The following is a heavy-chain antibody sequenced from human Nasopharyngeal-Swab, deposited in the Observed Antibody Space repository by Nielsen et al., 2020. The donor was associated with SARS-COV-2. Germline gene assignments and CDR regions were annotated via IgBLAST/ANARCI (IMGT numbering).Heavy chain of an antibody. CDR3: ARERAYGSGNYFYYYYGMDV. Sequence: ASVKVSCKVSGYTLTELSMHWVRQAPGKGLEWMGGFDPEDGETIYAQKFQGRVTMTRDTSTSTVYMELSSLRSEDTAVYYCARERAYGSGNYFYYYYGMDVWGQGTTVTVSS. CDR2: FDPEDGET. J-gene: IGHJ6*02. V-gene: IGHV1-24*01. D-gene: IGHD3-10*01. CDR1: GYTLTELS.